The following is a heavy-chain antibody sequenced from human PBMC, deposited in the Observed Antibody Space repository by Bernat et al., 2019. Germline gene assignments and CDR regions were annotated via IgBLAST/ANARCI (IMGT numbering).Heavy chain of an antibody. CDR1: GFTFSSYW. CDR2: IKQDGSEK. CDR3: AREGDSVVVVAAVDV. Sequence: EVQLVESGGGLVQPGGSLRLSCAASGFTFSSYWMSWVRQAPGKGLEWVANIKQDGSEKYYVDYVKGRFTISRDNAKNSLYLQMNSLRAEDTAVYYCAREGDSVVVVAAVDVWGKGTKVTVSS. D-gene: IGHD2-15*01. V-gene: IGHV3-7*01. J-gene: IGHJ6*04.